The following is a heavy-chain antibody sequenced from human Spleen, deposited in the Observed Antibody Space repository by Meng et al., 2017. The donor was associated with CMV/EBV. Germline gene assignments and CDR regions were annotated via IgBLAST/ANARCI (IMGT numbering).Heavy chain of an antibody. J-gene: IGHJ4*02. CDR1: GFTFSSYS. Sequence: GFTFSSYSMNWVRQAPGKGLEWVSSISSSSSYIYYADSVKGRFTISRDNAKNSLYLQMNSLRAEDTAVYYCARAGIAASLLGAYFDYWGQGTLVTVSS. D-gene: IGHD6-13*01. CDR3: ARAGIAASLLGAYFDY. V-gene: IGHV3-21*01. CDR2: ISSSSSYI.